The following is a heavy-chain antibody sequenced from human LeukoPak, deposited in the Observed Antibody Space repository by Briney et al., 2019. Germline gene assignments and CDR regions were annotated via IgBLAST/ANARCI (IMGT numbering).Heavy chain of an antibody. V-gene: IGHV1-58*02. Sequence: SVKVSCKASGFTFTSSAMQWVRQARGQRLEWIGWIVVGSGNTNYAQKFQERVTITRDMSTSTAYMELSSLRSEDTAVYYCAAESVPYSNYLGDYWGQGTLVTVSS. J-gene: IGHJ4*02. CDR1: GFTFTSSA. CDR3: AAESVPYSNYLGDY. D-gene: IGHD4-11*01. CDR2: IVVGSGNT.